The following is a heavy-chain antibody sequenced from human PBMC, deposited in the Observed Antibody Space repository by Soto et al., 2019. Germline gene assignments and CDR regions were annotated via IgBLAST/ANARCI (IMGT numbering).Heavy chain of an antibody. D-gene: IGHD3-3*01. CDR1: GFTFSSYS. V-gene: IGHV3-21*01. CDR3: ARDPPAIFGVVISNCFDY. J-gene: IGHJ4*02. Sequence: GGSLRLSCAASGFTFSSYSMNWVRQAPGKGLEWVSSISSSSSYIYYADSVKGRFTISRDNAKNSLYLQMNSLRAEDTAVYYCARDPPAIFGVVISNCFDYWGQGTLVTVSS. CDR2: ISSSSSYI.